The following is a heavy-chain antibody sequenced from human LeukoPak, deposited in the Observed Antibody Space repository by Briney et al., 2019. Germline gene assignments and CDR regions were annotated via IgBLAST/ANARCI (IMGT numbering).Heavy chain of an antibody. V-gene: IGHV1-2*02. D-gene: IGHD5-12*01. CDR1: GYTFTGYY. CDR3: ARDKYTGYEMFHY. J-gene: IGHJ4*02. Sequence: ASVKVSCKASGYTFTGYYIHWVRQAPGQGLEWMGWINPNNGGTNYAQKFQGRVTMTRDTSISTAYMELNRLTSDDTAVYYCARDKYTGYEMFHYWGQGTPVTVSS. CDR2: INPNNGGT.